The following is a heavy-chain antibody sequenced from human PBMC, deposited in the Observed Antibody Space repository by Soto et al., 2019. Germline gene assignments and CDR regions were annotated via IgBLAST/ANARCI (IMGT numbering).Heavy chain of an antibody. V-gene: IGHV3-23*01. CDR1: GFTFGFYA. D-gene: IGHD2-15*01. Sequence: GGSLRLSCAASGFTFGFYAMTWVRQAPGKGLEWVSVISGDGATTYSADSVKGRLTISRDNSKDTLYLQMNSLRAEDTAIYYCAKDLNSVSVAVGFFDYWGQGTPVTVSS. CDR2: ISGDGATT. CDR3: AKDLNSVSVAVGFFDY. J-gene: IGHJ4*02.